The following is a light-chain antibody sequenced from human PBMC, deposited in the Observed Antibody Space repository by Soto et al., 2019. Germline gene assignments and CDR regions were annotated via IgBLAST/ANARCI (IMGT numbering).Light chain of an antibody. J-gene: IGLJ2*01. CDR2: EVS. Sequence: QSALTQPASVSVSPGQSLTISCPGTSSDVGGYNYVSWYQQHPFKAPKLLIYEVSNRPSGVSDRFSGSKSGNTAYLTISGLQAEDETDYYCSSYSSSSTLVVFGGGTKLTVL. CDR1: SSDVGGYNY. CDR3: SSYSSSSTLVV. V-gene: IGLV2-14*01.